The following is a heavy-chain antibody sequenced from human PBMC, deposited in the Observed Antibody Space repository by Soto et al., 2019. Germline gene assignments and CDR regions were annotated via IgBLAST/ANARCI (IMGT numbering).Heavy chain of an antibody. D-gene: IGHD6-19*01. V-gene: IGHV4-4*02. J-gene: IGHJ4*02. Sequence: QVQLQESGPGLVKPSGTLSLTCAVSGGSISSSNWWSWVRQPPGKGLEWIGEIYHSGSPNYNPSLKSRVTXXVXXSKNQFSLKLSSVTAADTAVYYCARVAVAGTRVDYWGQGTLVTVSS. CDR2: IYHSGSP. CDR3: ARVAVAGTRVDY. CDR1: GGSISSSNW.